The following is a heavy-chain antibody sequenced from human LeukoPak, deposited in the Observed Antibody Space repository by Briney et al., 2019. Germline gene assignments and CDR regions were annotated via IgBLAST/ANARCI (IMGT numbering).Heavy chain of an antibody. CDR2: IYHSGST. D-gene: IGHD3-22*01. CDR3: ARVSYDSSGYHDY. CDR1: GYSISSGYY. J-gene: IGHJ4*02. Sequence: SETLSLTCTVSGYSISSGYYWGWIRPPPGKGLEWIGSIYHSGSTYYNPSLKSRVTISVDTSKNQFSLKLSSVTAADTAVYYCARVSYDSSGYHDYWGQGTLVTVSS. V-gene: IGHV4-38-2*02.